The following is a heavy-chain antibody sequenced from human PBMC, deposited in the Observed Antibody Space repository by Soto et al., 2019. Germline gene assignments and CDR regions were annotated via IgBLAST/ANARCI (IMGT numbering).Heavy chain of an antibody. J-gene: IGHJ6*02. CDR2: TYHSGNP. Sequence: PSETLSLTCAVSGGSISSGGYSWSWIRQPPGKGLEWIGHTYHSGNPYYNPSLKSRVIISVDRSKNQFSLKVRSVTAADTAVYYCARLVRQLQKLKYGMDVWGQGTTVTVSS. V-gene: IGHV4-30-2*01. D-gene: IGHD6-6*01. CDR1: GGSISSGGYS. CDR3: ARLVRQLQKLKYGMDV.